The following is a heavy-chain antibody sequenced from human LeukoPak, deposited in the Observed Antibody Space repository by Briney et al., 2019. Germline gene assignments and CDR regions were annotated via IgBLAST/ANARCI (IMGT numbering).Heavy chain of an antibody. CDR3: ARDLGGWFDP. CDR1: GYTFPSYG. CDR2: ISAYNGNT. J-gene: IGHJ5*02. Sequence: ASVKVSCKASGYTFPSYGITWVRQAPGQGLEWMGWISAYNGNTNYAQKFQDRVTMTTDTSTSTVYMDLRSLGSDDTAVYYCARDLGGWFDPWGQGTLVTVSS. V-gene: IGHV1-18*01.